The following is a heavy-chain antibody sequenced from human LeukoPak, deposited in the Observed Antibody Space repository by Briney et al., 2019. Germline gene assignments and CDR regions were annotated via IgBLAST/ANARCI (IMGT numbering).Heavy chain of an antibody. D-gene: IGHD2-15*01. J-gene: IGHJ5*01. CDR3: ARARGTYSNALDS. V-gene: IGHV3-30*02. CDR1: EFTFSNYG. CDR2: IRSDGSNE. Sequence: GGSLRLSCVASEFTFSNYGMHWVRQAQGKGLEWEALIRSDGSNEYYEDSVKGRFTISRDNSKNILYLQMNSLRAEDTAVYYCARARGTYSNALDSWGQGSLVTVSS.